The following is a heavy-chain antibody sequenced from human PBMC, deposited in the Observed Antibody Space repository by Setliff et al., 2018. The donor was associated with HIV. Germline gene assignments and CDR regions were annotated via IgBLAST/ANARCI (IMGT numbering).Heavy chain of an antibody. Sequence: GESLRLSCAASGFTFSSYWMHWVRQAPGKGLVWVSRINSDGRSTSYADSVKGRFTISRDNAKNTLYLQMNSLRAEDTAVYYCARGRTMVRGVISYYYYYMDVWGKGTTVTVSS. V-gene: IGHV3-74*01. CDR2: INSDGRST. D-gene: IGHD3-10*01. J-gene: IGHJ6*03. CDR1: GFTFSSYW. CDR3: ARGRTMVRGVISYYYYYMDV.